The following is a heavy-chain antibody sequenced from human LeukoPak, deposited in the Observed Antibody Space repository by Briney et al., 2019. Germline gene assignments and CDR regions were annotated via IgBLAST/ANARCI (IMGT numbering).Heavy chain of an antibody. CDR2: IYPGDSDT. CDR3: ARHSGYSGSYFYYYYGMDV. V-gene: IGHV5-51*01. J-gene: IGHJ6*02. Sequence: GESLKISCKGSGYSFTSYWIGWVRQMPGKGPEWMGIIYPGDSDTRYSPSFQGQVTISADKSISTAYLQWSSLKASDTTMYYCARHSGYSGSYFYYYYGMDVWGQGTTVTVSS. CDR1: GYSFTSYW. D-gene: IGHD1-26*01.